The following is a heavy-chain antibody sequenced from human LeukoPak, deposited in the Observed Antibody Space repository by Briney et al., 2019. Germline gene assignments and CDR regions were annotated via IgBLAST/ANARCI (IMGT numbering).Heavy chain of an antibody. D-gene: IGHD6-19*01. CDR1: TFTFSTYW. CDR2: INGDGSTT. CDR3: AKGIGTYSSGWYYFDY. V-gene: IGHV3-74*01. Sequence: PGGSLRLSCEASTFTFSTYWMHWVRQAPGKGLVWVSYINGDGSTTNYADSVKGRFTISRDNSKNTLYLQMNSLRAEDTAVYYCAKGIGTYSSGWYYFDYWGQGTLVTVSS. J-gene: IGHJ4*02.